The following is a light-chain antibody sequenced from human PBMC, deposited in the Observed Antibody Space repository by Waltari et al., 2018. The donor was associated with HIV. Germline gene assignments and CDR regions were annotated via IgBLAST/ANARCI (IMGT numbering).Light chain of an antibody. CDR1: SSDVGGFNY. Sequence: QSALPQPASVSGSPGQSITISCTGTSSDVGGFNYVSWYQHHPGKAPKLMIYGVSNRPSGVSNRFSGSKSGNTASLTISGLQAEDEADYYCSSYTTSSTLGMFGGGTKLTVL. CDR3: SSYTTSSTLGM. CDR2: GVS. V-gene: IGLV2-14*01. J-gene: IGLJ3*02.